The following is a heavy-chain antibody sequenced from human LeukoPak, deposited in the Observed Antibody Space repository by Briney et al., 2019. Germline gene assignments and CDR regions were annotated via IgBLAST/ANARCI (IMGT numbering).Heavy chain of an antibody. D-gene: IGHD3-9*01. Sequence: GGSLRLSCAASGFTFSSYGMHWVRQAPGKGLEWVTDISYDGSHKYYADSVKGRFTISRDNSKNTLYLKMNSLRAEDTAVYYCAKVAFYDILTGYRPDYYYYGMDVWGQGTTVTVSS. CDR2: ISYDGSHK. CDR1: GFTFSSYG. J-gene: IGHJ6*02. V-gene: IGHV3-30*18. CDR3: AKVAFYDILTGYRPDYYYYGMDV.